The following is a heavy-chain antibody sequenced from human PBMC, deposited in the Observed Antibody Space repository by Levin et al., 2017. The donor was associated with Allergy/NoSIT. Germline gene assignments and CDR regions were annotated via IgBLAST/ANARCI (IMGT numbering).Heavy chain of an antibody. D-gene: IGHD1-26*01. Sequence: SSETLSLTCTVSGGSISSGGYHWGWIRQPAGKGLEWIGRIYTSGSTDYNPSLKSRVTISVDTSKNQFSLELSSVTAADTAVYYCARQFQLPPDGFDIWGQGTAVIVSS. CDR2: IYTSGST. V-gene: IGHV4-61*02. CDR3: ARQFQLPPDGFDI. CDR1: GGSISSGGYH. J-gene: IGHJ3*02.